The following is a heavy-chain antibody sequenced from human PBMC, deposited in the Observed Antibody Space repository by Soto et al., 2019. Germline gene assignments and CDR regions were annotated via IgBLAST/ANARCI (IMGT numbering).Heavy chain of an antibody. D-gene: IGHD6-19*01. CDR3: ARDARWGGVLSGWEIYYYYGMDV. CDR1: GFTFSSYG. CDR2: IWYDGSNK. Sequence: PGGSLRLSCAASGFTFSSYGMHWVRQAPGKGLEWVAVIWYDGSNKYYADSVKGRFTISRDNSKNTLYLQMNSLRAEDTGVYYCARDARWGGVLSGWEIYYYYGMDVWGQGTTVTVSS. V-gene: IGHV3-33*01. J-gene: IGHJ6*02.